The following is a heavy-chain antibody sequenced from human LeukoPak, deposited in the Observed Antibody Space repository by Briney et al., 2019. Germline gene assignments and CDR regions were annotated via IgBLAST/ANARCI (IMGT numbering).Heavy chain of an antibody. D-gene: IGHD3-22*01. CDR1: GFTFSSYS. J-gene: IGHJ4*02. CDR3: ARLASSGYYSSLGY. V-gene: IGHV3-21*01. CDR2: ISSSSSYI. Sequence: GGSRRLSRAASGFTFSSYSMNWVRQAPGKGLEWVSSISSSSSYIYYADSVKGRFTISRDNAKNSLYLQTNSLRAEDTAVYYCARLASSGYYSSLGYWGQGTLVTVSS.